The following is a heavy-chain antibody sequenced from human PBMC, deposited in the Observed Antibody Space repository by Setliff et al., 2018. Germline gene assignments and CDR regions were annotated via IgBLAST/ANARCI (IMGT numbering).Heavy chain of an antibody. V-gene: IGHV2-70*04. CDR3: AAASNYYDY. CDR2: IDWDDDK. J-gene: IGHJ4*02. Sequence: SGPTLVNPTQTLTLTCTLSGFSLTSNEMRVSWIRQPPGKALEWLARIDWDDDKYYTPSLKTRLTISKDTSKNQVVLTMTNMDPVDTATYYCAAASNYYDYWGQGTLVTVS. CDR1: GFSLTSNEMR.